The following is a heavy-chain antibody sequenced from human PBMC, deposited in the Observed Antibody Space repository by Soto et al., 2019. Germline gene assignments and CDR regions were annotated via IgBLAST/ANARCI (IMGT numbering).Heavy chain of an antibody. V-gene: IGHV1-46*03. J-gene: IGHJ5*02. CDR2: INPSGGSA. D-gene: IGHD6-13*01. CDR1: GYTFTSYY. CDR3: ASNGYSSTWHSWFDP. Sequence: ASVKVSCKASGYTFTSYYMHWVRQAPGQGLEWMGIINPSGGSASYAQKFQGRVTMTRDTSTSTVYMELSSLRSEDTAVYYCASNGYSSTWHSWFDPWGQGTLVTVSS.